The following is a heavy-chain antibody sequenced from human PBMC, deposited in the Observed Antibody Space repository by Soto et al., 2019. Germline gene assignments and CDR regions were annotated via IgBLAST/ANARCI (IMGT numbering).Heavy chain of an antibody. CDR3: ARMSYFYDKWYFDL. CDR1: GASINNNDYY. CDR2: VYYIGTT. J-gene: IGHJ2*01. Sequence: PSATLSLTCTVSGASINNNDYYWSWIRQTPGKELEWIGYVYYIGTTDYIPSLKSRLSMSIDKSQNQFTLKLNSVTAADTATYYCARMSYFYDKWYFDLWGRGTLVTVSS. V-gene: IGHV4-30-4*01. D-gene: IGHD3-22*01.